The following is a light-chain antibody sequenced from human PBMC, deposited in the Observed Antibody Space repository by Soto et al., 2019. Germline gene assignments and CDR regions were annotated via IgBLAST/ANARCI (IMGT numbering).Light chain of an antibody. CDR3: LQDHDDSWT. Sequence: DIQMTQSPSTLSASVGDRVTITCRASQSISYWLAWYQQKPGKAPTLLIYAASNLQSGVPSRFRGSRSGTEFTLTVSSLQPEDFATYYCLQDHDDSWTFGQGTKVDI. V-gene: IGKV1-5*01. CDR1: QSISYW. J-gene: IGKJ1*01. CDR2: AAS.